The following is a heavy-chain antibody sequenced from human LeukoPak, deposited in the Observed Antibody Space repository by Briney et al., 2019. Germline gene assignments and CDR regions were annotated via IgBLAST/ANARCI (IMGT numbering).Heavy chain of an antibody. CDR1: GGSISSSSYY. CDR3: ARVHSSGWPYYYYYMDV. J-gene: IGHJ6*03. V-gene: IGHV4-39*07. D-gene: IGHD6-19*01. Sequence: SETLSLTCTVSGGSISSSSYYWGWIRQPPGKGLEWIGSIYYSGSTYYNPSLKSRVTISVDTSKNQFSLKLSSVTAADTAVYYCARVHSSGWPYYYYYMDVWGKGTTVTVSS. CDR2: IYYSGST.